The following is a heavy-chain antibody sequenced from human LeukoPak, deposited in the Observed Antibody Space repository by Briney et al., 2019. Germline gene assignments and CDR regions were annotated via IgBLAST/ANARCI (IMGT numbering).Heavy chain of an antibody. CDR3: ARDRNYYDSSGPPQH. V-gene: IGHV1-2*02. D-gene: IGHD3-22*01. J-gene: IGHJ1*01. Sequence: ASVKVSCKAFGYTFTGYYMHWVRQAPGQGLEWMGWINPNSGGTNYAQKFQGRVTMTRDTSISTAYMELSRLRSDDTAVYYCARDRNYYDSSGPPQHWGQGTLVTVSS. CDR1: GYTFTGYY. CDR2: INPNSGGT.